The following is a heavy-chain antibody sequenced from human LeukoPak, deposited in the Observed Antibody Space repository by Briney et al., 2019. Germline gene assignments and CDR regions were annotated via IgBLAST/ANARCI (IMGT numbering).Heavy chain of an antibody. V-gene: IGHV1-3*01. CDR2: INAGNGNT. Sequence: PGGSLRLSCAASGFTFTSYAMHWVRQAPGQRLEWMGWINAGNGNTKYSQKFQGRVTITRDTSASTAYMELSSLRSEDTAVYYCARALRLGELSLGGYWGQGTLVTVSS. J-gene: IGHJ4*02. CDR3: ARALRLGELSLGGY. D-gene: IGHD3-16*02. CDR1: GFTFTSYA.